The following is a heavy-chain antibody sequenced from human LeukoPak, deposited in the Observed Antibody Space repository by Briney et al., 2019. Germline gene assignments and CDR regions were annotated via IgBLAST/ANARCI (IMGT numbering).Heavy chain of an antibody. CDR1: GCTFSSYD. D-gene: IGHD6-13*01. V-gene: IGHV1-8*01. Sequence: GASVTVSCKASGCTFSSYDINWVRQATGQGLEWMGWMNPNSGNRGYAQKFQGRVTMTRNTSISTAYMELSSLRSEDTAVYYCARGLWGQQLTDYWGQGTLVTVSS. CDR3: ARGLWGQQLTDY. CDR2: MNPNSGNR. J-gene: IGHJ4*02.